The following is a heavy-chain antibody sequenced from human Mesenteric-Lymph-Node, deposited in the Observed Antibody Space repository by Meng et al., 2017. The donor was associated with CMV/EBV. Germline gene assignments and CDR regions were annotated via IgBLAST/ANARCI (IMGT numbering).Heavy chain of an antibody. CDR2: IYHSGST. V-gene: IGHV4-4*02. J-gene: IGHJ4*02. CDR1: GGSISSSNW. CDR3: SRDMYGPGPHDY. D-gene: IGHD3-10*01. Sequence: CAVSGGSISSSNWWSWVGQPTGKGLVWIGEIYHSGSTTYNPSLKSRVTISVDKSKNQFSLKLSSGTAADTAVYYCSRDMYGPGPHDYWGQGTLVTVSS.